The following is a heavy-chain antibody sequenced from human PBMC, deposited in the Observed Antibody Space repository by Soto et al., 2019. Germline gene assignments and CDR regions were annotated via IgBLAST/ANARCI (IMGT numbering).Heavy chain of an antibody. J-gene: IGHJ4*01. CDR3: ARDYADIAVAGIPLLAH. D-gene: IGHD6-19*01. Sequence: SETLSLTCTVSGGSISNSDYFWAWMRQPPGKGLEWVGTISHTGSPRYNPSLKSRVTISVDTSKNQFSLRLPSVTAADTAVYYCARDYADIAVAGIPLLAHWGQGTLVTVSS. CDR2: ISHTGSP. V-gene: IGHV4-39*02. CDR1: GGSISNSDYF.